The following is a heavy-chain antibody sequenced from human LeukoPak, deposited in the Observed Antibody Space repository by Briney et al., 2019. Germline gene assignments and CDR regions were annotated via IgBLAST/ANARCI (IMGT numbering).Heavy chain of an antibody. D-gene: IGHD3-10*01. CDR2: IYYSGST. V-gene: IGHV4-59*06. Sequence: SETLSLTCAVYGGSFSSYYWSWIRQPPGKGLEWIGYIYYSGSTYYSPSLKSRVTISIDTSENQFSLKLSSVTAADTAVYYCARMNYYVSGADIWYFDYWGQGILVTVSS. J-gene: IGHJ4*02. CDR3: ARMNYYVSGADIWYFDY. CDR1: GGSFSSYY.